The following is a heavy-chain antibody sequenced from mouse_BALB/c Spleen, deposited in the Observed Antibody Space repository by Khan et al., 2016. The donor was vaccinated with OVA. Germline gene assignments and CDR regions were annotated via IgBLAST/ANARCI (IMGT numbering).Heavy chain of an antibody. J-gene: IGHJ3*01. CDR3: ARELFTTVVATPFAY. CDR2: ISSGGSYT. CDR1: GFTFSNYA. V-gene: IGHV5-9-3*01. D-gene: IGHD1-1*01. Sequence: EVELVESGGGLVKPGGSLKLSCAASGFTFSNYAMSWVRQTPEKRLKWVATISSGGSYTYFPDSVQGRFTISRDNAKNTLSLQMSSLRSEDTAIYYCARELFTTVVATPFAYWGQGTLGTVSA.